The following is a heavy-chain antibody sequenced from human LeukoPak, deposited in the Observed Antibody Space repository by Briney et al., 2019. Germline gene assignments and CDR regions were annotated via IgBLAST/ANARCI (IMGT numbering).Heavy chain of an antibody. J-gene: IGHJ5*02. Sequence: GGSLRLSCTASGFTFSNAWLNWVRQAPGKGLEWVARIRSGSFGGIAEYTAPVKGRFTISRDDSKDTLYLQMNSLKTEDTAVYFCTTDLGGYFTGHSCYTGLYNCFDPWGQGTLVTVSS. CDR1: GFTFSNAW. CDR2: IRSGSFGGIA. D-gene: IGHD2-15*01. CDR3: TTDLGGYFTGHSCYTGLYNCFDP. V-gene: IGHV3-15*01.